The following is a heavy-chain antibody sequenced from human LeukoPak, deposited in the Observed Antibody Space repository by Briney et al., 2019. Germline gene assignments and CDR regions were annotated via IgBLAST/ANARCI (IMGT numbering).Heavy chain of an antibody. CDR1: GGSISSYY. J-gene: IGHJ4*02. CDR3: ARAAKYNWNYYDY. V-gene: IGHV4-59*01. CDR2: IYYSGST. D-gene: IGHD1-20*01. Sequence: KPSETLSLTCTVSGGSISSYYWSWVRQPPGKGLEWIGYIYYSGSTNYNPSLKSRATISVDTSKNQFSLKLSSVTAADTAVYYCARAAKYNWNYYDYWGQGTLVTVSS.